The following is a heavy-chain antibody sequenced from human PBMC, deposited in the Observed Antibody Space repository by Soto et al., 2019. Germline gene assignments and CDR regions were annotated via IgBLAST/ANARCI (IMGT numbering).Heavy chain of an antibody. CDR2: ISYDGSNK. J-gene: IGHJ4*02. CDR3: AKERYFDWLLERTLDY. D-gene: IGHD3-9*01. CDR1: GFTFSSYG. V-gene: IGHV3-30*18. Sequence: PGGSLRLSCAASGFTFSSYGMHWVRQAPGKGLEWVAVISYDGSNKYYADSVKGRFTISRDNSKNTLYLQMNSLRAEDTAVYYCAKERYFDWLLERTLDYWGQGTLVTVSS.